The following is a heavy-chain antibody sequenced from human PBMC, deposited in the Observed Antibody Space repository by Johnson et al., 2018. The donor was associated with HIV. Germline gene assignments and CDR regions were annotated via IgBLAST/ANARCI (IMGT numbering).Heavy chain of an antibody. Sequence: QVQLVESGGGVVQPGRSVRLSCVVSGLNFSDYGMHWVRQAPGKGLEWVAVISFDGSNEYYADSVKGRFTISRDNSKNTLYLQMNSLKTEDTAVYYCTRVPRKGFRPDAFDIWGQGTVVTVSS. D-gene: IGHD2-15*01. J-gene: IGHJ3*02. V-gene: IGHV3-30*04. CDR2: ISFDGSNE. CDR3: TRVPRKGFRPDAFDI. CDR1: GLNFSDYG.